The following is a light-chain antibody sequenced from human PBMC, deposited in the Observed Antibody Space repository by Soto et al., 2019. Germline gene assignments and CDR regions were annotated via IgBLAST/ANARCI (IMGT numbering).Light chain of an antibody. CDR2: GAS. Sequence: EIVLTQSPGTLSVSPGERVTLSCRASESLSTFLAWYQQKPGQAPRLLIYGASTKATGIPARFSGSESATDFTLTISSLQSEDSAVYYCQSYNDWPFAFGQGTKLEI. CDR3: QSYNDWPFA. J-gene: IGKJ2*01. CDR1: ESLSTF. V-gene: IGKV3-15*01.